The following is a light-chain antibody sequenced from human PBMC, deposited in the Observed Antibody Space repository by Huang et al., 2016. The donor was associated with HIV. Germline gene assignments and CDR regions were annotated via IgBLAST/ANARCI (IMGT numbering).Light chain of an antibody. CDR2: GAS. CDR1: QSVSGN. Sequence: EIVMMQSPATLSVSPGERATLSCRASQSVSGNLAWYQQKPGQAPRRLIYGASTRATGIPARFSGSGSGTEFTLTISSLQSEDFAVYYCQQYNNWPRTFGQGTKVEIK. V-gene: IGKV3-15*01. CDR3: QQYNNWPRT. J-gene: IGKJ1*01.